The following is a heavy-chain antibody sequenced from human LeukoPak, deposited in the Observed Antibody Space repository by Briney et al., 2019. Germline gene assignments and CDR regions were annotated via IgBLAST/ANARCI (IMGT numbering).Heavy chain of an antibody. CDR2: IYYSGST. CDR3: ARGTLGYILTGLFDY. V-gene: IGHV4-30-4*01. J-gene: IGHJ4*02. D-gene: IGHD3-9*01. Sequence: SETLSLTCTVSGGSISSGDYYWSWIRQPPGKGLEWIGYIYYSGSTYYNPSLKSRVTISVDTSKNQFSLKLSSVTAADTAVYCCARGTLGYILTGLFDYWGQGTLVTVSS. CDR1: GGSISSGDYY.